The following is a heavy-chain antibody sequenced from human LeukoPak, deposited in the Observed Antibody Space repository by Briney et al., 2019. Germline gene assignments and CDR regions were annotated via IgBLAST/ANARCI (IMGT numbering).Heavy chain of an antibody. D-gene: IGHD3-10*01. CDR1: GFTFSTYE. Sequence: GGSLRLSCAASGFTFSTYETNWVRQAPGKGLEWVSYISGSGTSTYYADSVKGRFTISRDNAKNSLYLQMNSLRAEDTAVYYCARWTRIISSCLWYFDLWGRGNLVTVSS. V-gene: IGHV3-48*03. CDR3: ARWTRIISSCLWYFDL. CDR2: ISGSGTST. J-gene: IGHJ2*01.